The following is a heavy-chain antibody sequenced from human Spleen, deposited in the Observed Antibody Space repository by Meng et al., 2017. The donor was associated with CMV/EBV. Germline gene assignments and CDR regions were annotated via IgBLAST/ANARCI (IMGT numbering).Heavy chain of an antibody. CDR1: SGPMSSGVYC. V-gene: IGHV4-31*03. Sequence: CTVSSGPMSSGVYCWSWSRQHPEKGLEWIGYSYYDGTTHYNPSLRSRVSISVDTSKNQFSLKLNSVTAADTAVYFCARQAPDNWFDPWGQGALVTVSS. CDR3: ARQAPDNWFDP. CDR2: SYYDGTT. J-gene: IGHJ5*02.